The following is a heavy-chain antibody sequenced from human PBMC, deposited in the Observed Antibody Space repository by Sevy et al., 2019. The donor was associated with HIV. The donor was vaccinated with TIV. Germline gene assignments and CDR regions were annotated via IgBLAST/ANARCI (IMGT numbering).Heavy chain of an antibody. CDR1: GFTFSSYA. CDR2: ISSNGGST. D-gene: IGHD3-10*01. Sequence: GGSLRLSCSASGFTFSSYAMHWVRQAPGKGLEYVSAISSNGGSTYYADSVKGRFTISRDNSKNTLYLQMSSLRAEDTAVYYCVKDRGAGAYYYGSGSYTYYYYYYGMDVWGQGTTVTVSS. V-gene: IGHV3-64D*06. J-gene: IGHJ6*02. CDR3: VKDRGAGAYYYGSGSYTYYYYYYGMDV.